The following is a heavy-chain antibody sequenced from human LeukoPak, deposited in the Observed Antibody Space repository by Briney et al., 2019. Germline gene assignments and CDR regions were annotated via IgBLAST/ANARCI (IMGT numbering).Heavy chain of an antibody. Sequence: PSETLSLTCTVSGGSISIYCWNWIRQPAGKGLEWIGRIFTSGITNYDPSLKSRVTMSVDTSKNQFSLNLSSVTAADTAVYYCARESSGNYYNPLGYMDVWGKGTTVTVSS. J-gene: IGHJ6*03. V-gene: IGHV4-4*07. CDR1: GGSISIYC. CDR3: ARESSGNYYNPLGYMDV. CDR2: IFTSGIT. D-gene: IGHD3-10*01.